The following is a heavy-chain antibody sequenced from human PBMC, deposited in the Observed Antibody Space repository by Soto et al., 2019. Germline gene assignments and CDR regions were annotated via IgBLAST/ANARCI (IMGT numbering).Heavy chain of an antibody. CDR2: ISAYNGNT. Sequence: QVQLVQSGAAVKKPGASVKVSCKASGYTFTSYGISWVRQAPGQGLERRGWISAYNGNTNYAQKLQGRVTMTTVTPTSPAYMELRSLRSDDTGGYYSARGPGWLRLRDYCGMDVWGQGTTVTVSS. CDR3: ARGPGWLRLRDYCGMDV. CDR1: GYTFTSYG. V-gene: IGHV1-18*01. D-gene: IGHD5-12*01. J-gene: IGHJ6*02.